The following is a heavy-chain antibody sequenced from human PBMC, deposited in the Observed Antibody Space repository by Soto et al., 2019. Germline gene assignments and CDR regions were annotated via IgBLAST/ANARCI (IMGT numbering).Heavy chain of an antibody. CDR2: ISVYSDYI. Sequence: ELQLVESGGGLVKPGGSLRLSCAASGFTFSTYAMNWIRQAPGKGLEWASSISVYSDYIYYADSVKGRFTISRDNATNSLFLQMNSLGADDTAIYYCARDRITMVRGGRDFDFWGQGTLVTVSS. V-gene: IGHV3-21*01. CDR3: ARDRITMVRGGRDFDF. D-gene: IGHD3-10*01. J-gene: IGHJ4*02. CDR1: GFTFSTYA.